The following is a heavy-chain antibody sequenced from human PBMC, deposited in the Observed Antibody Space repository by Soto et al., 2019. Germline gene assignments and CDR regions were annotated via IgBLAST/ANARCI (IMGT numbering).Heavy chain of an antibody. CDR2: IYYSGST. J-gene: IGHJ4*02. V-gene: IGHV4-59*08. Sequence: SETLSLTCTVSGGSISSYYWSWIRQPPGKGLEWTGYIYYSGSTNYNPSLKSRVTISVDTSKNQFSLKLSSVTAADTAVYYCARLPAVAGTDYWGQGTLVTVSS. CDR3: ARLPAVAGTDY. D-gene: IGHD6-19*01. CDR1: GGSISSYY.